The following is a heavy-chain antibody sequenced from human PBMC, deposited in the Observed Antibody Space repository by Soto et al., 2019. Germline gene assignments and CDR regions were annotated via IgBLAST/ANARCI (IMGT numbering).Heavy chain of an antibody. D-gene: IGHD6-19*01. V-gene: IGHV3-30*14. CDR1: GFTFSSYA. CDR2: ISYDGSNK. CDR3: ARDTDGSGWLDY. Sequence: GGSLRLSCAASGFTFSSYAMHWVRQAPGKGLEWVAVISYDGSNKYYADSMKGRFTISRDNSKNTLYLQMNSLRAEDTAVYYCARDTDGSGWLDYWGQGTLVTVSS. J-gene: IGHJ4*02.